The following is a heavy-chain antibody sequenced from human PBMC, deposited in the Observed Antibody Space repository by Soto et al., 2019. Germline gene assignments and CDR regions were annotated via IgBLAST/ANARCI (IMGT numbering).Heavy chain of an antibody. Sequence: QVQLQESGPGLVKPSETLSLTCSVSGDSISSYYWSWIRQSAGEGLEWIGRIYISGDTNYNPSLKSRVTMSVDTSKNQFSLKLSSVTAADTAVYYCAREYTETVAGPTPYYFDYWGQGTLVTVSS. CDR1: GDSISSYY. CDR3: AREYTETVAGPTPYYFDY. CDR2: IYISGDT. V-gene: IGHV4-4*07. J-gene: IGHJ4*02. D-gene: IGHD6-19*01.